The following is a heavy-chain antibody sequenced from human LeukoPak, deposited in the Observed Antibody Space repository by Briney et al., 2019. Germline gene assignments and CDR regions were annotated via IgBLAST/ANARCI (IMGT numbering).Heavy chain of an antibody. CDR3: ARCHYGSGTYAHGFDI. J-gene: IGHJ3*02. D-gene: IGHD3-10*01. V-gene: IGHV4-31*03. CDR1: GGSISSGSYH. CDR2: IYYSGST. Sequence: SETLSLTCTVSGGSISSGSYHWSWIRQHPGKGLEWIGYIYYSGSTYYNSSLKSRVTISVDTSKNQFSLQLSSVTAADTAVYYCARCHYGSGTYAHGFDIWGQGTMVTVSS.